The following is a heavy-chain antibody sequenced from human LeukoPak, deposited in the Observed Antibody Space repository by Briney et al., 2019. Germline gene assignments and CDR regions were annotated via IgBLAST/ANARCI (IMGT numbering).Heavy chain of an antibody. V-gene: IGHV4-38-2*01. CDR2: VYHSGST. D-gene: IGHD1-7*01. CDR3: ARRRSWNYGGYFDY. Sequence: SETLSLTCAVSGYSISSGYYWGWIRQPPGKGLEWIGSVYHSGSTYYNPSLKSRVTIPVDTSKNQFSLKLSSVTAADTAVYYCARRRSWNYGGYFDYWGQGTLVTVSS. CDR1: GYSISSGYY. J-gene: IGHJ4*02.